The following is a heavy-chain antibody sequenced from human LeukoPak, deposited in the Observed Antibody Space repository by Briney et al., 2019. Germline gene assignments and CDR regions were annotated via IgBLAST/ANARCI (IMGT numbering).Heavy chain of an antibody. V-gene: IGHV1-8*01. J-gene: IGHJ4*02. CDR3: ARGGPNRIQLWLGY. CDR1: GYTFTSYD. Sequence: ASVKVSCKASGYTFTSYDINWVRQATGQGLEWMGWMNPNSGNTGYAQKFQGRVTMTRNTSISTAYMKLSSLRSEDTAVYYCARGGPNRIQLWLGYWGQGTLVTVSS. CDR2: MNPNSGNT. D-gene: IGHD5-18*01.